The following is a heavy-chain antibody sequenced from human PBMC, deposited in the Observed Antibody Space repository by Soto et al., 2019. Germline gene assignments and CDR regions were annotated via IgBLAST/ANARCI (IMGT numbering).Heavy chain of an antibody. Sequence: PGGSLRLSCAASGFTFSSYSMNWVRQAPGKGLEWVSSISSSSSYIYYADSVKGRFTISRDNAKNSLYLQMNSLRAEDTAVYYCARKQGKGSYYPDSKVWDVWGQGTTVTVSS. J-gene: IGHJ6*02. CDR1: GFTFSSYS. D-gene: IGHD1-26*01. CDR2: ISSSSSYI. V-gene: IGHV3-21*01. CDR3: ARKQGKGSYYPDSKVWDV.